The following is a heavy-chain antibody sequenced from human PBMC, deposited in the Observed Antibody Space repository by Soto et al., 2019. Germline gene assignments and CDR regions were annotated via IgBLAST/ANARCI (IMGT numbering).Heavy chain of an antibody. CDR2: INAGNGNT. CDR1: GYTFTSYA. V-gene: IGHV1-3*01. D-gene: IGHD3-10*01. Sequence: QVQLVQSGAEVKKPGASVKVSCKASGYTFTSYAMHRVRQAPGQRLEWMGWINAGNGNTKYSQKFQGRVTITRDTSASTAYMELSSLRSEDTAVYYCARDPSGYYGMDVWGQGTTVTVSS. CDR3: ARDPSGYYGMDV. J-gene: IGHJ6*02.